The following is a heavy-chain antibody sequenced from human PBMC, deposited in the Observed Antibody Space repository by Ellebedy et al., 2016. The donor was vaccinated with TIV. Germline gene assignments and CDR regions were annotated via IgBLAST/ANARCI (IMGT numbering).Heavy chain of an antibody. J-gene: IGHJ6*02. Sequence: GESLKISCTASGFTFSDYSMTWVRQAPGRGLEWVSLIYSDGNTNYADSVRGRFTISRDSSKNTLDLQMNSLRAEDTAVYYCAGAGEYCDFPQNCYAMDVWGQGTTVTVS. CDR2: IYSDGNT. CDR1: GFTFSDYS. D-gene: IGHD2/OR15-2a*01. CDR3: AGAGEYCDFPQNCYAMDV. V-gene: IGHV3-53*01.